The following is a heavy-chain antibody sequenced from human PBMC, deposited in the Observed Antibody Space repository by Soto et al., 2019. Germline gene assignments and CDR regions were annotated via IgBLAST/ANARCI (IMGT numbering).Heavy chain of an antibody. Sequence: QVQLVQSGAEVKKPGASVKVSCKASGYTFTSYAMHWVRQAPGQRLEWMGWINAGNGNTKYSQKFQGRVTITRDTSASTAYMELSSLRAEDTAVYYCAREAYGKLSAFDIWGQGTLVTVSS. J-gene: IGHJ3*02. CDR2: INAGNGNT. D-gene: IGHD4-17*01. CDR1: GYTFTSYA. CDR3: AREAYGKLSAFDI. V-gene: IGHV1-3*01.